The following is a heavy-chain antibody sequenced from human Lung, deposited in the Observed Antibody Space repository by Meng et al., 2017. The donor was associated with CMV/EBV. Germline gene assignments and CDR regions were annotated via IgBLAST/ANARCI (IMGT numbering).Heavy chain of an antibody. CDR3: ARVPSSGYSPFDS. CDR1: GFNVGTYW. V-gene: IGHV3-7*04. D-gene: IGHD3-22*01. Sequence: ESLKISXAASGFNVGTYWMTWVRQAPGKGLQWVANINQEGNWRAYVDSVKGRFTISRDNARNSVYLQMNSLRPEDTGVFYCARVPSSGYSPFDSWGPGTLVTVSS. J-gene: IGHJ4*02. CDR2: INQEGNWR.